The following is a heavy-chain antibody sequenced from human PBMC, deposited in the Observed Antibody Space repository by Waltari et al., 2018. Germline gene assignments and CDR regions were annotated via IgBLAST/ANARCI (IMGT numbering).Heavy chain of an antibody. CDR2: INHSGST. CDR1: GGSLSGYY. J-gene: IGHJ2*01. Sequence: QVQLQQWGAGLLKPSETLYLTCAVYGGSLSGYYWIWNRQRPGKGLEWIGEINHSGSTNYNPSLKSRVTISVDTSKNQFSLQLSSVTAADTAVYYCARGQRSSGWQKQTNWYFDLWGRGTLVTVSS. CDR3: ARGQRSSGWQKQTNWYFDL. V-gene: IGHV4-34*01. D-gene: IGHD6-19*01.